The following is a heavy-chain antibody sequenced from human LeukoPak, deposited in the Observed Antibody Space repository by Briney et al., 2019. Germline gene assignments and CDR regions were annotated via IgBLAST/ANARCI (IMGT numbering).Heavy chain of an antibody. CDR3: AGGAGWSIDY. J-gene: IGHJ4*02. V-gene: IGHV3-7*01. D-gene: IGHD2-15*01. Sequence: GGSLRLSCAASGFTVSDYWMNWVRQAPGKGLEWVAILKQDGSEILYVDSVKGRFTISRDNAKNSLYLQMNSLRAEDTAVYYCAGGAGWSIDYWGQGTLVTVSS. CDR2: LKQDGSEI. CDR1: GFTVSDYW.